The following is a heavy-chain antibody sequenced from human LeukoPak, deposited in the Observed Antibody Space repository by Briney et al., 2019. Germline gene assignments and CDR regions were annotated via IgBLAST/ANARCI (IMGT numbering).Heavy chain of an antibody. CDR1: GFTFSSYW. D-gene: IGHD3-3*01. CDR2: IKQDGSEK. V-gene: IGHV3-7*01. CDR3: AREAYDDFWSGSWRYYYYMAV. Sequence: GGSLRLSCAASGFTFSSYWMSWVRQAPGKGLEWVANIKQDGSEKYYVDSVKGRFTISRDNARNSLYLQMNSLRAEDTAVYYCAREAYDDFWSGSWRYYYYMAVWGKGITATVSS. J-gene: IGHJ6*03.